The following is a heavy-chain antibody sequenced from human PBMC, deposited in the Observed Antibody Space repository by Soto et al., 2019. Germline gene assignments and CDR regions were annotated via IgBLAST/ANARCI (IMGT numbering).Heavy chain of an antibody. CDR3: AKDQGWGSSGLMPYYYYYGMDV. CDR1: GFTFSSYA. J-gene: IGHJ6*02. V-gene: IGHV3-23*01. Sequence: GGSLRLSCAASGFTFSSYAMSWVRQAPGKGLEWVSAISGSGGSTYYADSVKGRFTISRDNSKNTLYLQMNSLRAEDTAVYYCAKDQGWGSSGLMPYYYYYGMDVWGQGTTVTVSS. CDR2: ISGSGGST. D-gene: IGHD6-19*01.